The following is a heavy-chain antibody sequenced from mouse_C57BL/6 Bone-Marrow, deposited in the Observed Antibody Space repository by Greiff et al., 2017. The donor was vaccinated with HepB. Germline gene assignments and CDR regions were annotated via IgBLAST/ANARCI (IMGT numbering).Heavy chain of an antibody. J-gene: IGHJ2*01. Sequence: QVQLKQPGAELVMPGASVKLSCKASGYTFTSYWMHWVKQRPGQGLEWIGEIDPSDSYTNYNQKFKGKSTLTVDKSSSTAYMQLSSLTSEDSAVYYCARLYDNFDYWGQGTTLTVSS. D-gene: IGHD2-12*01. CDR2: IDPSDSYT. V-gene: IGHV1-69*01. CDR1: GYTFTSYW. CDR3: ARLYDNFDY.